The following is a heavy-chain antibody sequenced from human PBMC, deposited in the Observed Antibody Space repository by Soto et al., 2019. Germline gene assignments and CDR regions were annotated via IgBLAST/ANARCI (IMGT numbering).Heavy chain of an antibody. CDR2: ISGLSSST. D-gene: IGHD3-22*01. V-gene: IGHV3-11*01. CDR1: GFTFSDYP. Sequence: QVHLVESGGDLVKPGGSLRLSCAASGFTFSDYPMNWIRQAPGKGLEWVGYISGLSSSTYYADSVKGRFTISRDNAKNSLYLHMSSLRAEDTAVYYCASPQHYDSVGYYSWGQGTLVTVSS. J-gene: IGHJ4*02. CDR3: ASPQHYDSVGYYS.